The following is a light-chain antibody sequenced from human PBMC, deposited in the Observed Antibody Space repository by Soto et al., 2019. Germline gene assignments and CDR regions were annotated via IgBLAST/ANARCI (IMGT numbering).Light chain of an antibody. CDR2: DAS. CDR1: QSITRSS. CDR3: QQYSSSQET. V-gene: IGKV3-20*01. Sequence: EIVLTQSPGTLSLSPGERATLSCRASQSITRSSIAWYQQKPGQAPRLLIYDASSRATGIPDRFGGRGSGTDVTLTSSRLEPEDFAVYYCQQYSSSQETCGQGTKVEIK. J-gene: IGKJ1*01.